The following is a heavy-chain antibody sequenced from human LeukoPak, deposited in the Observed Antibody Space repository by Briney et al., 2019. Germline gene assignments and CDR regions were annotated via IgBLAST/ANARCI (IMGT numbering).Heavy chain of an antibody. J-gene: IGHJ4*02. CDR3: TREEGGTTVDY. Sequence: SETLSLTCSVSGGSISAYYWGWIRQPPGKGLEWIGSISHSGSTYYNPSLKCRLTISADTSKNQFSLKLSSVIAADTAVYYCTREEGGTTVDYWGQGSLVTVSS. D-gene: IGHD1-1*01. CDR1: GGSISAYY. V-gene: IGHV4-38-2*02. CDR2: ISHSGST.